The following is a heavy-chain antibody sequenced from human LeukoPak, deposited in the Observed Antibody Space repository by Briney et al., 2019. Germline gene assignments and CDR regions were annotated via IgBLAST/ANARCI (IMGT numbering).Heavy chain of an antibody. J-gene: IGHJ4*02. D-gene: IGHD3-22*01. CDR2: ISAYNGNT. CDR3: AARVSYGYYYDSSGFYPIDY. Sequence: GASVKVSCKASGYTFTSYGISWVRQAPGQGLEWMGWISAYNGNTNYVQKLQGRVTMTTDTSTSTAYMELRSMRSDDTAVYYCAARVSYGYYYDSSGFYPIDYWGQGTLVTVSS. CDR1: GYTFTSYG. V-gene: IGHV1-18*01.